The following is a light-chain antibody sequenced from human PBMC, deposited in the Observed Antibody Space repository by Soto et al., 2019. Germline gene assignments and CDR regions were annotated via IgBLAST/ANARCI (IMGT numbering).Light chain of an antibody. CDR3: SSYGGRNTFV. CDR1: SSDIGRYNY. J-gene: IGLJ1*01. Sequence: QSVLTQPPSASGSPGQSVTISCTGTSSDIGRYNYVSWYQQHPDKAPKLIIYAVSKRPSGVPDRFSGSKSDNTASLTVSGVQAEDEADYYCSSYGGRNTFVFGTGTKLTVL. CDR2: AVS. V-gene: IGLV2-8*01.